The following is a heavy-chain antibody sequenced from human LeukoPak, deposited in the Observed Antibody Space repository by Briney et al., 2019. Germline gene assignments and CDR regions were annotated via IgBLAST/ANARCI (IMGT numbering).Heavy chain of an antibody. CDR2: IIPIFGTA. V-gene: IGHV1-69*05. D-gene: IGHD6-13*01. CDR1: GGTFGSYA. J-gene: IGHJ4*02. Sequence: ASVKVSCKASGGTFGSYAMSWVRQAPGQGLEWMGKIIPIFGTANSAQKFQGRVTITTDESTSTAYMELSSLRSEDTAVYYCARDAAAATVRDWGQGTLVTVSS. CDR3: ARDAAAATVRD.